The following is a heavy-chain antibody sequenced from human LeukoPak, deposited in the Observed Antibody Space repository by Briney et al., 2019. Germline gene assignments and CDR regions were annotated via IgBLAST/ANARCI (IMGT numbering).Heavy chain of an antibody. V-gene: IGHV3-21*01. CDR2: ISSSGSYI. D-gene: IGHD4-17*01. CDR3: AKDLTTVTTQGDY. Sequence: GGSLRLSCAASAFTFSSYSMNWVRQAPGKGLEWVSSISSSGSYIYYADSVKGRFTISRDNAKNSLYLQMNSLRAEDTAVYHCAKDLTTVTTQGDYWGQGTLVTVSS. CDR1: AFTFSSYS. J-gene: IGHJ4*02.